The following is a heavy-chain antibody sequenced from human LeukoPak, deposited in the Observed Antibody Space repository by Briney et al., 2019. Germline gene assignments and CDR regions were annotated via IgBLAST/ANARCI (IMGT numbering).Heavy chain of an antibody. V-gene: IGHV3-53*01. CDR1: GFSVSSNY. D-gene: IGHD3-10*01. Sequence: PGGSLRLSCAASGFSVSSNYMSWVRQAPGKGLEWVSVIYSGGSTYYADSVKGRFTISRDNSKNTLYLQMNSLRAEDTAVYYCATNTGYYGSGNNWFDPWGQGTLVTVSS. J-gene: IGHJ5*02. CDR2: IYSGGST. CDR3: ATNTGYYGSGNNWFDP.